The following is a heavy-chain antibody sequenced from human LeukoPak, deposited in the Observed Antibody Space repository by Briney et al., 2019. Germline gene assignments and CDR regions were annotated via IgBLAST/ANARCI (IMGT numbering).Heavy chain of an antibody. CDR3: ARQGYSSSWYRDFDY. V-gene: IGHV1-2*06. D-gene: IGHD6-13*01. Sequence: ASVKVPCKASGYTFTGYYMHWVRQAPGQGLEWMGRVNPNSGGTNYAQKFQGRVTMTRDTSISTAYMELSRLRSDDTAVYYCARQGYSSSWYRDFDYWGQGTLVTVSS. CDR1: GYTFTGYY. CDR2: VNPNSGGT. J-gene: IGHJ4*02.